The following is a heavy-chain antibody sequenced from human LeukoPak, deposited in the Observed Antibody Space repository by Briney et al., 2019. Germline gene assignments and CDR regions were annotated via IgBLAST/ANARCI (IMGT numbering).Heavy chain of an antibody. D-gene: IGHD3-16*01. Sequence: SETLSLTCTVSGGSTSSGSYYWSWIRQPAGKGLEWIGRIYTSGSTNYNPSLKSRVTISVDTSKNQFSLKLSSVTAADTAVYYCARDHTFMGYDYVWGSYFDYWGQGTLVTVSS. CDR2: IYTSGST. CDR3: ARDHTFMGYDYVWGSYFDY. CDR1: GGSTSSGSYY. V-gene: IGHV4-61*02. J-gene: IGHJ4*02.